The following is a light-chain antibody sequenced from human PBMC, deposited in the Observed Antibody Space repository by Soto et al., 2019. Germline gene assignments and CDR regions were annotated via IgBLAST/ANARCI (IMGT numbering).Light chain of an antibody. CDR3: GADHGSGSNFVV. J-gene: IGLJ2*01. V-gene: IGLV9-49*01. CDR1: SGYSNYK. Sequence: QLVLTQPPSASASLGASVTLTCTLSSGYSNYKVDWYQQRPGKGPRFVMRVGTGGIVGSKGDGIPDRFSVLGSGLNRYLTIKNSQEEDESDYHCGADHGSGSNFVVFGGGTQLTVL. CDR2: VGTGGIVG.